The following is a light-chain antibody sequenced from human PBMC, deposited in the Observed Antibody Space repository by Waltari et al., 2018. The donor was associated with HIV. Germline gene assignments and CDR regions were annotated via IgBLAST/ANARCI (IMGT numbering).Light chain of an antibody. J-gene: IGLJ2*01. CDR1: SSQTGRNT. V-gene: IGLV1-44*01. CDR2: SNS. CDR3: AAWDDSLNGVI. Sequence: QSVMPQPPSVSGPPGQRAPLSSSGSSSQTGRNTGNWYQQLPGSAPKLLIYSNSQRPSGVPDRFSGSKSGTSASLAISGLQSEDEADYYCAAWDDSLNGVIFGGGTKLSVL.